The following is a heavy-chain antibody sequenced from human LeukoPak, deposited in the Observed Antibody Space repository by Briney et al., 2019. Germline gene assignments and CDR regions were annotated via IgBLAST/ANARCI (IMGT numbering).Heavy chain of an antibody. CDR1: GGTFSSYA. D-gene: IGHD3-22*01. J-gene: IGHJ4*02. CDR3: ARVRSLYSSGSLDY. CDR2: IIPIFGTA. Sequence: GASVKVSCXASGGTFSSYAISWVRQAPGQGLEWMGRIIPIFGTANYAQKFQGRVTITTDESTSTAYMELSSLRSEDTAVYYCARVRSLYSSGSLDYWGQGTLVTVSS. V-gene: IGHV1-69*05.